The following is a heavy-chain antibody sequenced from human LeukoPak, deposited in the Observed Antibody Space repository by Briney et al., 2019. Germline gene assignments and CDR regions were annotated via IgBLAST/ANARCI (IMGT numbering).Heavy chain of an antibody. CDR2: ISASGDVT. D-gene: IGHD3-22*01. J-gene: IGHJ4*02. CDR3: ARPQGKWLFHFDY. CDR1: RFSFSAYP. V-gene: IGHV3-23*01. Sequence: PGGSLRLSCAASRFSFSAYPMGWVRRAPGKGLEWVSGISASGDVTFHADPVKGRFTISRDNSKNTLYLQMNSLRAEDTAVYYCARPQGKWLFHFDYWGQGTLVTVSS.